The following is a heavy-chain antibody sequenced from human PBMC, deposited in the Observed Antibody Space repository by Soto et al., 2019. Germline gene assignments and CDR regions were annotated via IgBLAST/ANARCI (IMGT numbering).Heavy chain of an antibody. Sequence: QITLKESGPTLVKPTETLTLTCTVSGFPLSARGVGVGWIRQPPGKALEWLAVIYWNGDKRYSPSLKSRLTITKDTSKNQVVLTMTNTDPVDTAKYYCAHSPWGSAPDYWGQGTLVTVSS. J-gene: IGHJ4*02. D-gene: IGHD3-16*01. V-gene: IGHV2-5*01. CDR3: AHSPWGSAPDY. CDR2: IYWNGDK. CDR1: GFPLSARGVG.